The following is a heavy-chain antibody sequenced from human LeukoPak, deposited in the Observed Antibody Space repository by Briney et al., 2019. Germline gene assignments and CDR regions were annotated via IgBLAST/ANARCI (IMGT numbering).Heavy chain of an antibody. CDR2: IYYSGST. CDR1: GGSISSYY. J-gene: IGHJ5*01. CDR3: ARLDNRNWFDP. Sequence: SETLSLTCTVSGGSISSYYWSWIRQPPGKGLEWIGYIYYSGSTNYNPSLKSRVTISVDTSKNQFSLKLSSVTAADTAVYYCARLDNRNWFDPWGQGTLVTVSS. V-gene: IGHV4-59*08. D-gene: IGHD1-1*01.